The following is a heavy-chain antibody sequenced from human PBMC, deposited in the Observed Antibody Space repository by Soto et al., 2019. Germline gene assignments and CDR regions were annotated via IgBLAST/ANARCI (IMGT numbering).Heavy chain of an antibody. V-gene: IGHV4-59*04. CDR3: ASLWFGELLPHY. D-gene: IGHD3-10*01. CDR2: IYYSGST. Sequence: AETLSLTCTVSGGSISSYYWSWIRQPPGRGLEWIGNIYYSGSTYYNPSLKSRVTISVDTSKNQFSLKLSSVTAADTAVYYCASLWFGELLPHYWGQGTLVTVSS. CDR1: GGSISSYY. J-gene: IGHJ4*02.